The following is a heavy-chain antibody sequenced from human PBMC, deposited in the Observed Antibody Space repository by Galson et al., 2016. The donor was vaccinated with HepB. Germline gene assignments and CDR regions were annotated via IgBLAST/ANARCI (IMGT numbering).Heavy chain of an antibody. V-gene: IGHV4-39*01. Sequence: RVTISVDTSKNQFSLKLTSVTAADTAVYYCATYMTTMTPDAFDIWGQGTMVTVSS. D-gene: IGHD4-17*01. J-gene: IGHJ3*02. CDR3: ATYMTTMTPDAFDI.